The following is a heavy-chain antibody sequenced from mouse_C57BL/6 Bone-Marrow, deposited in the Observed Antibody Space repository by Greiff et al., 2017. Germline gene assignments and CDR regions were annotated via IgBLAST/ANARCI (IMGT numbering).Heavy chain of an antibody. V-gene: IGHV5-6*01. CDR2: ISSGGSYT. CDR3: ARHAYSVNAMDY. CDR1: GFTFSSYG. D-gene: IGHD2-12*01. Sequence: EVKVVESGGDLVKPGGSLKLSCAASGFTFSSYGMSWVRQTPDKRLEWVATISSGGSYTYYPDSVKGRFTISRDNAKNTLYLQMSSLKSEDTAMYYCARHAYSVNAMDYWGQGTSVTVSS. J-gene: IGHJ4*01.